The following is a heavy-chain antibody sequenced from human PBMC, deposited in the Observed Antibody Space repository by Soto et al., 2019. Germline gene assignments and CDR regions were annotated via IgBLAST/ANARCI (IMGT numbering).Heavy chain of an antibody. V-gene: IGHV3-21*01. CDR2: ISSSAVYL. CDR3: VRDGLDYYDTERLYFDK. D-gene: IGHD3-22*01. Sequence: EVQLVESGGGPVRPGGSLKLSCAASGFNFIIYSLSWVRQAPGKGLDWVASISSSAVYLDYADSVKGRFTISRDNANNSLYLQMNSLRAEDTATYYCVRDGLDYYDTERLYFDKWGQGTLVTVSS. J-gene: IGHJ4*02. CDR1: GFNFIIYS.